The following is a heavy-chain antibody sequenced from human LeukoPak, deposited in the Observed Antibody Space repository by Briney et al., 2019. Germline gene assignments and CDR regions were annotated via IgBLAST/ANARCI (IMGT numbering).Heavy chain of an antibody. Sequence: ASVKVSCKASGYTFTIYGISWVRQAPGQGLEGMGGISAYNGNTNYAQKLQGRVTMTTDTSTSTAYVELRSLRSDDTAVYYCARDPYDILTGYDHNWFDPWGQGTLVTVSS. CDR2: ISAYNGNT. D-gene: IGHD3-9*01. V-gene: IGHV1-18*04. J-gene: IGHJ5*02. CDR3: ARDPYDILTGYDHNWFDP. CDR1: GYTFTIYG.